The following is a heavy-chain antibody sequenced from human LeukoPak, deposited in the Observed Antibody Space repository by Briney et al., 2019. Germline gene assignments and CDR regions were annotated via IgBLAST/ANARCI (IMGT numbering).Heavy chain of an antibody. CDR2: INSDGRRT. CDR3: ARERRGYSSSWTHFDY. CDR1: GFPFSTYW. V-gene: IGHV3-74*01. J-gene: IGHJ4*02. Sequence: PGGSLRLSCAASGFPFSTYWMHWVRQAPGKGLVWVSHINSDGRRTNYADSVKGRFTISRDNAKNTLYLQMNSLRAEDTAVYYCARERRGYSSSWTHFDYWGQETLVTVSS. D-gene: IGHD6-13*01.